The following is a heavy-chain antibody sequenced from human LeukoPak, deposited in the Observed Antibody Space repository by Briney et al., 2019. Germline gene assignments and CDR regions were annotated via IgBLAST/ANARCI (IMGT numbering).Heavy chain of an antibody. CDR2: ISSSTDST. CDR1: GFTFSSYA. J-gene: IGHJ4*02. CDR3: ARDDKEGSLFDY. Sequence: PGGSLRLSCTASGFTFSSYAMSWVRQAPGKGLEWVSTISSSTDSTYYADSVKGRFTISRDNAKNSLYLQMNSLRAEDTAVYYCARDDKEGSLFDYWGQGTLVTVSS. V-gene: IGHV3-21*01.